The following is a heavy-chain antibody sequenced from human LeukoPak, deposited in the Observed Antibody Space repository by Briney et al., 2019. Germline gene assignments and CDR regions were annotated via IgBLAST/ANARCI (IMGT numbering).Heavy chain of an antibody. V-gene: IGHV3-30-3*01. CDR2: ISYDGSNK. Sequence: GGSLRLSCAASGFTFSDHYMDWVRQAPGKGLEWVAVISYDGSNKYYADSVKGRFTISRDNSKNTLYLQMNSLRAEDTAVYYCARVGSLYYYDSSGYYDYFDYWGQGTLVTVSS. CDR1: GFTFSDHY. D-gene: IGHD3-22*01. CDR3: ARVGSLYYYDSSGYYDYFDY. J-gene: IGHJ4*02.